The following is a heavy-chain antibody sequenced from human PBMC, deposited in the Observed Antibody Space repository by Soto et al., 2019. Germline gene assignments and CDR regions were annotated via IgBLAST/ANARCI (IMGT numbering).Heavy chain of an antibody. J-gene: IGHJ5*02. CDR1: GGTFSSYA. V-gene: IGHV1-69*13. CDR3: ARVSGFGELFPPLGWFDP. Sequence: SVKVSCKASGGTFSSYAISWVRQAPGQGLEWMGGIIPIFGTANYAQKFQGRVTITADESTSTAYMELSSLRSEDTAVYYCARVSGFGELFPPLGWFDPWGQGTLVTVSS. D-gene: IGHD3-10*01. CDR2: IIPIFGTA.